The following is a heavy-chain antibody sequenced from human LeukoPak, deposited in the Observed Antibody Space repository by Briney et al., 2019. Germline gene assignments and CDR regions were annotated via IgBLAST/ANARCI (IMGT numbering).Heavy chain of an antibody. CDR3: AREYYYDSSGYYSYDAFDI. D-gene: IGHD3-22*01. J-gene: IGHJ3*02. V-gene: IGHV1-46*01. CDR1: GYTFTGYY. CDR2: INPSGGST. Sequence: ASVKVSCKASGYTFTGYYMHWVRQAPGQGLEWMGWINPSGGSTSYAQKFQGRVTMTRDTSTSTVYVELSSLRSEDTAVYYCAREYYYDSSGYYSYDAFDIWGQGTMVTVSS.